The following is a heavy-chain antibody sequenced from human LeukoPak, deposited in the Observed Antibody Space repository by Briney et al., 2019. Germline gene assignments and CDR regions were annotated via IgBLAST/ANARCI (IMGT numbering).Heavy chain of an antibody. CDR2: ISSSSSYI. V-gene: IGHV3-21*01. CDR1: GFTFSSYS. CDR3: AREQQLFRYFDY. D-gene: IGHD6-13*01. J-gene: IGHJ4*02. Sequence: GGSLRLSCAASGFTFSSYSMNWVRQAPGKGLEWVSSISSSSSYIYYADSVKGRFTISRDNAKNSLYLQMNSLRAEDTAVYYCAREQQLFRYFDYWGQGTLITVSS.